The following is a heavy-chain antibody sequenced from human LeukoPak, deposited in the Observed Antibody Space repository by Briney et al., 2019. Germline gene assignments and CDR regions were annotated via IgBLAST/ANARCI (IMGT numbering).Heavy chain of an antibody. Sequence: PSETLSLTCSVSDVSITSSSNYWGWIRQPPGKGLEWIGSIYSSGNTYYNPSLKSRVTISVDTSKNHFSLKLGSVIVADTAVYYCARGRGGWLAQSFDYWGQGILVTVSS. CDR2: IYSSGNT. D-gene: IGHD5-24*01. CDR1: DVSITSSSNY. J-gene: IGHJ4*02. V-gene: IGHV4-39*02. CDR3: ARGRGGWLAQSFDY.